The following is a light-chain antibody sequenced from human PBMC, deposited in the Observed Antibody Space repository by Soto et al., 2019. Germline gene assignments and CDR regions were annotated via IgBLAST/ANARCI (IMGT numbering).Light chain of an antibody. CDR2: TGS. V-gene: IGKV1-12*01. CDR3: QQTLSLPPT. J-gene: IGKJ1*01. Sequence: DIQMTQSPSSVSASVGDRVTITCRASQAIYSWLAWYQQKPGEAPKLLIFTGSLLHSGVPPRFSGSGSGTDFTLTISSLQPEDFATYYCQQTLSLPPTFGQGTKVDIK. CDR1: QAIYSW.